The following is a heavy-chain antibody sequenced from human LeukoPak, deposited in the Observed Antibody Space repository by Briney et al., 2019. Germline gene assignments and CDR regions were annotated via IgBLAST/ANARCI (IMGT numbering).Heavy chain of an antibody. CDR3: AKAPVTSCRGAFCYPFDS. Sequence: GGSLRLSCAASGFTFSSYAMSWVRRAPGKGLEWVSATSSSDDGKYYADSVRGRFTISRDNSRITMYLQMNSLRAEDAAVYYCAKAPVTSCRGAFCYPFDSWGQGTLVTVSS. CDR1: GFTFSSYA. CDR2: TSSSDDGK. V-gene: IGHV3-23*01. J-gene: IGHJ4*02. D-gene: IGHD2-15*01.